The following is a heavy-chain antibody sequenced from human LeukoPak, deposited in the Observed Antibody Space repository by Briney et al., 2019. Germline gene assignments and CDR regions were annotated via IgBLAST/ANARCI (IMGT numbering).Heavy chain of an antibody. CDR1: GGSITTTDFD. D-gene: IGHD1-26*01. CDR3: ARFKGGTGFDY. V-gene: IGHV4-39*01. J-gene: IGHJ4*02. Sequence: PETPSLTCAVSGGSITTTDFDWAWIRQPPGQGFEWIATISSSGKAYYYPSLMSRVTISVDTSKNQFSLDVTSVTAADTGLFYCARFKGGTGFDYWGRGILVIVS. CDR2: ISSSGKA.